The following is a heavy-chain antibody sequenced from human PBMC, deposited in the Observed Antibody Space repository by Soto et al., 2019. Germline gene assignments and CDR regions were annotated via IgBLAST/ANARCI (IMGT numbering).Heavy chain of an antibody. J-gene: IGHJ6*03. CDR1: GGSFSGYY. CDR3: ARYAAAAYHYYYYYMDV. CDR2: INHSGST. V-gene: IGHV4-34*01. D-gene: IGHD6-13*01. Sequence: SSETLSLTWAVYGGSFSGYYWSWIRQPPGKGLEWIGEINHSGSTNYNPSLKSRVTISVDTSKNQFSLKLSSVTAADTAVYYCARYAAAAYHYYYYYMDVWGKGTTVTVSS.